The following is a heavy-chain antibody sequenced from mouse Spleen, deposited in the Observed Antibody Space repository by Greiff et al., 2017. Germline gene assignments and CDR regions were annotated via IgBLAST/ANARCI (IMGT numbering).Heavy chain of an antibody. CDR3: ARLDYYGSSYPPFAY. CDR2: IDPSDSYT. D-gene: IGHD1-1*01. CDR1: GYTFTSYW. J-gene: IGHJ3*01. V-gene: IGHV1-59*01. Sequence: QVQLQQPGAELVRPGTSVKLSCKASGYTFTSYWMHWVKQRPGQGLEWIGEIDPSDSYTNYNQKFKGKATLTVDKSSSTAYMQLSSLTSEDSAVYYCARLDYYGSSYPPFAYWGQGTLVTVSA.